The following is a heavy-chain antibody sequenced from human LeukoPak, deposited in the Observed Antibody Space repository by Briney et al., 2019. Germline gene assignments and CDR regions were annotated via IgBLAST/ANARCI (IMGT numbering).Heavy chain of an antibody. CDR2: IIPIFGTA. D-gene: IGHD3-22*01. V-gene: IGHV1-69*05. CDR1: GGTFSIYA. CDR3: ARDPSPSGYYGPNWFDP. Sequence: SVTVSFKASGGTFSIYAISWVRQAPGQGQEWMGGIIPIFGTANYAQKFQGRVTITTDESTSTAYMELSSVRSEDTAVYYCARDPSPSGYYGPNWFDPWGQGTLVTVSS. J-gene: IGHJ5*02.